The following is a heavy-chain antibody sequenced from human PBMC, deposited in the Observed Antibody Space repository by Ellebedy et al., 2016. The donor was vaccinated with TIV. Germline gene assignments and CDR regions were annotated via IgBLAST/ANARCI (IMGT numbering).Heavy chain of an antibody. Sequence: GESLKISCADSGFTFDTYAMSWVRQAPGKGLEWVSHISGSGVKTYYADPVKGRFTISRDTSKNTLYLQMNSLRADDTAVYYCASQHGSAWMEYYFDYWGQGTLVTVSS. V-gene: IGHV3-23*01. D-gene: IGHD2-15*01. CDR2: ISGSGVKT. J-gene: IGHJ4*02. CDR3: ASQHGSAWMEYYFDY. CDR1: GFTFDTYA.